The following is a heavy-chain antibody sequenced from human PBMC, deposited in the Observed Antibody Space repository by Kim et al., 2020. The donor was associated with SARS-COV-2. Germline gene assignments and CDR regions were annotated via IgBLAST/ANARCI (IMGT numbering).Heavy chain of an antibody. CDR3: ARETDYDILTGYYNVGWFDP. Sequence: ASVKVSCKASGYTFTGYYMHWVRQAPGQGLEWMGWINPNSGGTNYAQKFQGRVTMTRDTSISTAYMELSRLRSDVTAVFYCARETDYDILTGYYNVGWFDPWGQGTLVTVSS. CDR1: GYTFTGYY. V-gene: IGHV1-2*02. CDR2: INPNSGGT. D-gene: IGHD3-9*01. J-gene: IGHJ5*02.